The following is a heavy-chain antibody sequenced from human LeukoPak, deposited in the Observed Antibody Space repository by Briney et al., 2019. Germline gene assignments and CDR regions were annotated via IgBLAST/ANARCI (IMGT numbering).Heavy chain of an antibody. Sequence: PGGSLRLSCAASGFTFITYAMSWVRQAPWKGLEWVSAISGTGGSTYYADSVRGRFTISRDNSKSTLYLQMNSLRAEDTAVYYCAKDLSLWYFDLWGRGTLVTVSS. CDR2: ISGTGGST. CDR1: GFTFITYA. D-gene: IGHD2/OR15-2a*01. CDR3: AKDLSLWYFDL. V-gene: IGHV3-23*01. J-gene: IGHJ2*01.